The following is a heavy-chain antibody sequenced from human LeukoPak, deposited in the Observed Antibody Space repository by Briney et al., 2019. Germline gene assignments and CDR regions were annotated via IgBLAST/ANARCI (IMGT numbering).Heavy chain of an antibody. V-gene: IGHV4-4*07. CDR1: DDSISSYH. D-gene: IGHD5-18*01. CDR3: ARVGKRGFHFGYVRSDAFDV. J-gene: IGHJ3*01. CDR2: VHSSGTT. Sequence: SETLSLTCHVSDDSISSYHWTWIRQPAGKGLEWIGRVHSSGTTGYNPSLRSRVAMPVETSKNQLSLWLSSATAADTAVYYCARVGKRGFHFGYVRSDAFDVWGHGTMVAVSS.